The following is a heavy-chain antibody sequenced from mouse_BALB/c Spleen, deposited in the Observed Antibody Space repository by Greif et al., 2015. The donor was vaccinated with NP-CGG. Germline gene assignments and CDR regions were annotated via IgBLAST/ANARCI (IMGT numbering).Heavy chain of an antibody. CDR2: ISSGGSYT. V-gene: IGHV5-9-4*01. J-gene: IGHJ1*01. CDR1: GFTFSSYA. CDR3: ATYDWYFDV. Sequence: EVQVVESGGGLVKPGGSLKLSCAASGFTFSSYAMSWVRQSPEKRLEWVAEISSGGSYTYYPDTVTGRFTISRDNAKSTLYLEMSSLRSEDTAMYYCATYDWYFDVWGAGTTVTVSS. D-gene: IGHD6-5*01.